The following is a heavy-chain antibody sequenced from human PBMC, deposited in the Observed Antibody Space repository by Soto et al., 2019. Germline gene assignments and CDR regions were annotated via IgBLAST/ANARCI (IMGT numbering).Heavy chain of an antibody. V-gene: IGHV4-39*01. CDR3: ATFRGMTTATTERYFDY. CDR1: GDSISSSSYY. Sequence: SETLSLTCTVSGDSISSSSYYWGWIRQPPGKGLEWIGSIYYRGDTFYSPSLKGRAIISVDSSKNQYSLRLSSVTAADAAVYYCATFRGMTTATTERYFDYWGQGALVTVSS. J-gene: IGHJ4*02. CDR2: IYYRGDT. D-gene: IGHD4-17*01.